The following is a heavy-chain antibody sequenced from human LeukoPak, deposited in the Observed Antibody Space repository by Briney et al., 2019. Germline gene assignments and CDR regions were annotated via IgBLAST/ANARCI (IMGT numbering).Heavy chain of an antibody. CDR3: ARGLGQGTFDP. D-gene: IGHD3-10*01. CDR2: INPSGGST. Sequence: ASVKVSCKASGYTFTSYYMHWARQAPGQGLEWMGIINPSGGSTSYAQKFHGRVTMTRDTSTSTVYMELSSLRSEDTAVYYCARGLGQGTFDPWGQGTLVTVSS. CDR1: GYTFTSYY. V-gene: IGHV1-46*01. J-gene: IGHJ5*02.